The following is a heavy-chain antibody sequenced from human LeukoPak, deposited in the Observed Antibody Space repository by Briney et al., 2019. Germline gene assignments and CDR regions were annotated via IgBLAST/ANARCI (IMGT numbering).Heavy chain of an antibody. CDR3: ARDRDYSNTERGFDY. CDR1: GYTFTDYY. CDR2: ISPNSGET. D-gene: IGHD4-11*01. J-gene: IGHJ4*02. Sequence: ASVKVSCKTSGYTFTDYYIHWVRQAPGQGLEWMGWISPNSGETNSAQKFQGRATMTGDTSISTAYMELRRVTSDDTAVYYCARDRDYSNTERGFDYWGQGTLVTVSS. V-gene: IGHV1-2*02.